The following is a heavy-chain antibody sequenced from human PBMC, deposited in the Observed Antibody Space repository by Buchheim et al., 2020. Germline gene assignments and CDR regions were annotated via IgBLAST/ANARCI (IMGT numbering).Heavy chain of an antibody. Sequence: QLQLQESGPGLVKPSETLSLTCIVSGGSISSSSYYWGWIRQPPGKGLEWIGSIDYSGNTYYNPSLKSRVTTSVDTSKNQFSLKLRSVNAADTAVYYCARRTTSGSAWIQFWGFFDYWGQGTL. CDR2: IDYSGNT. CDR1: GGSISSSSYY. CDR3: ARRTTSGSAWIQFWGFFDY. D-gene: IGHD5-18*01. J-gene: IGHJ4*02. V-gene: IGHV4-39*01.